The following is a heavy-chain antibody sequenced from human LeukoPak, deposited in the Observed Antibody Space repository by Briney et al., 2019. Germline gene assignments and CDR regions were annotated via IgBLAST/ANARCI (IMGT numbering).Heavy chain of an antibody. J-gene: IGHJ4*02. CDR3: ARKKGSRTYFDY. V-gene: IGHV4-59*08. CDR1: GGSISSYY. Sequence: SETLSLTCTVSGGSISSYYWSWIRQPPGKGLEWIGYIYYSGSTNYNPSLKSRVTISVDTSKNQFSLKLSSVTAADTAVYYCARKKGSRTYFDYWGQGTLVTVSS. CDR2: IYYSGST. D-gene: IGHD1-14*01.